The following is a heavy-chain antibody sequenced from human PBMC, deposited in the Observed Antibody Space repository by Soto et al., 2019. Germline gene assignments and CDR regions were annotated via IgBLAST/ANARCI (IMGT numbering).Heavy chain of an antibody. D-gene: IGHD6-6*01. Sequence: QVQLVESGGGVVQPGRSLRLSCAASGFTFSNYAMYWVRQAPGKGLEWVAVMSYDGNNEYYADSVKGRFTISRDNSKNTLYLQMSGLRAEDTAVYYCARNLPLVNAFDIWGQGTMVTVSS. V-gene: IGHV3-30-3*01. J-gene: IGHJ3*02. CDR2: MSYDGNNE. CDR1: GFTFSNYA. CDR3: ARNLPLVNAFDI.